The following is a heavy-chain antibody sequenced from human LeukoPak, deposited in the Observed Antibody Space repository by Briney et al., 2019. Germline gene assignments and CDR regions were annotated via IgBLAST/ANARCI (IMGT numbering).Heavy chain of an antibody. D-gene: IGHD1-7*01. CDR3: VRGSWDKLELLY. Sequence: PGGSLRLSCAASGFTFSNFWMSWVRQAPGKGLEWVANIKQDGSEKYYVDSVKGRFTISRDNAKNSLYLQMSSLRAEDTAVYYCVRGSWDKLELLYWGQGTLVTVSS. CDR2: IKQDGSEK. V-gene: IGHV3-7*03. J-gene: IGHJ4*02. CDR1: GFTFSNFW.